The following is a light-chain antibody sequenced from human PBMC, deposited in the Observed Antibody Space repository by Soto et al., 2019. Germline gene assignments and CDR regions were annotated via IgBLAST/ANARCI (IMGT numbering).Light chain of an antibody. CDR2: DAS. Sequence: EIVLTQSPGTLSLSPGERATLSCRASQSVSSSYLAWYQQKPGQAPRLLIYDASSRATGIPDRFSGSWSGTDFTLTISGLEPEDFAVYYCQQYGSSPITFGGGTKVEIK. V-gene: IGKV3-20*01. CDR3: QQYGSSPIT. J-gene: IGKJ4*01. CDR1: QSVSSSY.